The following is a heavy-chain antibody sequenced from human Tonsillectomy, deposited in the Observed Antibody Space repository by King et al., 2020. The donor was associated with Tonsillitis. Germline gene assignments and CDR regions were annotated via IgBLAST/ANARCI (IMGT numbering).Heavy chain of an antibody. CDR1: GFTFSSYS. D-gene: IGHD1-20*01. J-gene: IGHJ6*02. V-gene: IGHV3-21*01. CDR2: ISSSSSYI. Sequence: QLVQSGGGLVKPGGSLRLSCAASGFTFSSYSMNWVRQAPGKGLEWVSSISSSSSYIYYADSVKGRFTISRDNAKNSLYLQMNSLRAEDTAVYYCARVRNWNYYYYGMDVWGQGTTVTVSS. CDR3: ARVRNWNYYYYGMDV.